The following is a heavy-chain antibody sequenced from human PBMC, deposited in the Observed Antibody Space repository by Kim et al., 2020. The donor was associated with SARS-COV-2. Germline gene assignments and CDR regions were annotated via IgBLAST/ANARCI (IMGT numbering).Heavy chain of an antibody. V-gene: IGHV3-23*01. J-gene: IGHJ4*02. D-gene: IGHD3-10*01. CDR3: AKQLRHQGVIYY. Sequence: YDADSVKGRFTISRDNSKNTLYLQMNSLRAEDTAVYYCAKQLRHQGVIYYWGQGTLVTVSS.